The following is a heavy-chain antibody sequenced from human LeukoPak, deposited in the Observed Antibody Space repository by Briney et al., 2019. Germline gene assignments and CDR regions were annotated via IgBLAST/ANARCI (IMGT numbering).Heavy chain of an antibody. Sequence: PSETLSLTCTVSGGSISSGGYYWGWIRQYPGKGLEWIAYIYYRGSTYHNPSLKSRVTISVDTSKNQFSLNLNSVTAADTAVYYCARGPFNYGSGGRYFDYWGQGTLVTVSS. CDR3: ARGPFNYGSGGRYFDY. D-gene: IGHD3-10*01. CDR2: IYYRGST. CDR1: GGSISSGGYY. V-gene: IGHV4-31*03. J-gene: IGHJ4*02.